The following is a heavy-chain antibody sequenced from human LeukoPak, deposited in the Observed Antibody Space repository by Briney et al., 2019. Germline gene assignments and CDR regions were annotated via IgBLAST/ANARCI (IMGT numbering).Heavy chain of an antibody. V-gene: IGHV3-21*01. J-gene: IGHJ3*02. CDR1: GFTVSSNY. D-gene: IGHD3-10*01. Sequence: GGSLRLSCAASGFTVSSNYMSWVRQAPGKGLEWVSSISGGSSFIYYGDSVKGRFTISRDNAKNSLFLQMNSLRAEDTAVYYCARLYNSGRNIWGQGTMVTVSS. CDR3: ARLYNSGRNI. CDR2: ISGGSSFI.